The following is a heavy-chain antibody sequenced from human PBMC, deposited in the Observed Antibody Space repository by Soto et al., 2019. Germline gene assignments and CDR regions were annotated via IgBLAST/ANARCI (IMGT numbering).Heavy chain of an antibody. J-gene: IGHJ4*02. D-gene: IGHD2-8*02. CDR3: ARRPGAYPGFIDY. CDR1: GFTFISYA. Sequence: GGCLRLACAASGFTFISYAMHWVRQAPGKGLEWVAVISYDGSNKYYADSVKGRFTISRDNSKNTLYLQMNSLRAEDTAVYYCARRPGAYPGFIDYWGQGHLVTVSS. V-gene: IGHV3-30-3*01. CDR2: ISYDGSNK.